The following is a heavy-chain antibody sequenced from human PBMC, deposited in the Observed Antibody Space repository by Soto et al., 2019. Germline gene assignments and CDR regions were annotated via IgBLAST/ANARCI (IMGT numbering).Heavy chain of an antibody. J-gene: IGHJ4*02. CDR1: GFTFSSYA. CDR3: SAPPNYYDSSGYRDY. Sequence: EVQLLESGGGLVQPGGSLRLSCAASGFTFSSYAMSWVRQAPGKGLEWGSAISGSGGSTYYADSGKGLFTISCGNSKNTLYLQMNSLRAEDTAVYYCSAPPNYYDSSGYRDYWGQGTLVTVSS. CDR2: ISGSGGST. D-gene: IGHD3-22*01. V-gene: IGHV3-23*01.